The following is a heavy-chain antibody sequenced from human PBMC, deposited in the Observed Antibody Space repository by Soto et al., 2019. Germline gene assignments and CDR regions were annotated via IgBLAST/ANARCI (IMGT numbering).Heavy chain of an antibody. Sequence: TGGSLRLSCAASGFIFSSYGMHWVRQAPGKGLEWVAGIWFDGSNKYYADSVKGRFTISRDNSRNTQYLQMNGLRAEDTGLYYWAKDAKSVETTGGFDYWGQGTLVTVSS. D-gene: IGHD2-8*02. CDR3: AKDAKSVETTGGFDY. J-gene: IGHJ4*02. V-gene: IGHV3-33*06. CDR1: GFIFSSYG. CDR2: IWFDGSNK.